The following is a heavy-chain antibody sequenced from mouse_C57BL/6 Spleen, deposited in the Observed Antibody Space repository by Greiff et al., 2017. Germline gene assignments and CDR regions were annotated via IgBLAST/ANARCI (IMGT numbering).Heavy chain of an antibody. CDR2: ISSGSSTI. J-gene: IGHJ3*01. Sequence: DVMLVESGGGLVKPGGSLKLSCAASGFTFSDYGMHWVRQAPEKGLEWVAYISSGSSTIYYADTVKGRFTISRDNAKNTLFLHMTSLRSEDTAMYYCARSGYYGAWFAYWGQGTLVTVSA. D-gene: IGHD1-1*01. V-gene: IGHV5-17*01. CDR1: GFTFSDYG. CDR3: ARSGYYGAWFAY.